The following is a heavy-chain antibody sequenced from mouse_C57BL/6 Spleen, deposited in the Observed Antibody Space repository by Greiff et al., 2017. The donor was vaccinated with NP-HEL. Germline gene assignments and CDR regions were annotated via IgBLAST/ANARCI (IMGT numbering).Heavy chain of an antibody. Sequence: VQLKQSGAELVRPGASVKLSCTASGFNIKDDYMHWVKQRPEQGLEWIGWIDPENGDTEYASKFQGKATITADTSSNTAYLQLSSLTSEDTAVYYCTLYTTVADYWGQGTTLTVSS. CDR3: TLYTTVADY. CDR2: IDPENGDT. D-gene: IGHD1-1*01. J-gene: IGHJ2*01. CDR1: GFNIKDDY. V-gene: IGHV14-4*01.